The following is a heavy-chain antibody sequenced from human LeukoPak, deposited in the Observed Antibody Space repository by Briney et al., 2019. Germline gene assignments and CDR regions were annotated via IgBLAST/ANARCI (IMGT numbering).Heavy chain of an antibody. CDR2: INPSGGST. V-gene: IGHV1-46*01. D-gene: IGHD3-22*01. CDR3: ARAPSSGYSDNWFDP. CDR1: GYTFTSYY. J-gene: IGHJ5*02. Sequence: ASVKVSCKVSGYTFTSYYMHWVRQAPGQGLEWMGIINPSGGSTSYAQKFQGRVTMTRDMSTSTVYMELSSLRSEDTAVYYCARAPSSGYSDNWFDPWGQGTLVTVSS.